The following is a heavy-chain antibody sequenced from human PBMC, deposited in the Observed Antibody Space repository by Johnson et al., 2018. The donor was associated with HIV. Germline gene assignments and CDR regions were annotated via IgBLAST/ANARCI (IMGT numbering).Heavy chain of an antibody. J-gene: IGHJ3*02. CDR2: IYSGGST. V-gene: IGHV3-66*02. D-gene: IGHD2-15*01. Sequence: AQLVESGGGLVQPGGSLRLSCAASGFTFSSYAMSWVRQAPGKGLEWVSVIYSGGSTYYADSVKGRFTISRDNSKNTLYLQMNSLRAEDTAVYYCARAVVVAATNAFDIWGQGTMVTVSS. CDR1: GFTFSSYA. CDR3: ARAVVVAATNAFDI.